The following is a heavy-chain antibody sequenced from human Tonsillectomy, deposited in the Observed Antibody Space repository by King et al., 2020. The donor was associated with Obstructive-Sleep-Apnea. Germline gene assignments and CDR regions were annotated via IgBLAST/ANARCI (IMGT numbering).Heavy chain of an antibody. V-gene: IGHV4-59*01. Sequence: QLQESGPGLVKPSETLSLTCTVSGASISSYYWSWIRQPPGKGLEWIGYIYYSGCTNYNPSLKSRVTISIETSTNQFSLKLSSVTAADTAVYYCARGYYDILTGFYKRTYYFDYWGQGTLVTVSS. CDR3: ARGYYDILTGFYKRTYYFDY. CDR2: IYYSGCT. J-gene: IGHJ4*02. D-gene: IGHD3-9*01. CDR1: GASISSYY.